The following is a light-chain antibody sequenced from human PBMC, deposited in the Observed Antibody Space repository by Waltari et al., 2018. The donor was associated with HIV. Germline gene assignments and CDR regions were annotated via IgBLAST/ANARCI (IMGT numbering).Light chain of an antibody. V-gene: IGKV1-17*01. Sequence: DIQMTQSTSSLSASVGDTVTITCRASQGIRIDLGWYQQKPGKAPHRLIYAISSWQSGVPSRFSGSGSGSQFTLTITGLQPEDSATYYCLQHDSYPRTFGGGTKVEIK. J-gene: IGKJ4*01. CDR1: QGIRID. CDR2: AIS. CDR3: LQHDSYPRT.